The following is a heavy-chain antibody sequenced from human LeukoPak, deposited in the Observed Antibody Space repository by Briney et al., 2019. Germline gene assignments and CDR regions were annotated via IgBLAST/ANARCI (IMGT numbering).Heavy chain of an antibody. CDR3: EGSAGY. CDR1: GFTFSTYW. V-gene: IGHV3-7*01. CDR2: IKKDGSET. D-gene: IGHD6-19*01. J-gene: IGHJ4*02. Sequence: GGSLRLSCAASGFTFSTYWMSWVRQAPGKGLGWVANIKKDGSETYYVDSVKGRFTISRDNAKDSLYLQMNSLRVEDTAVYYCEGSAGYWGQGTLVTVSS.